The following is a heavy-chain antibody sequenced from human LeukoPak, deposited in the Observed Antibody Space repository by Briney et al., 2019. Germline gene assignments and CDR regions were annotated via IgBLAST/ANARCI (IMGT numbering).Heavy chain of an antibody. Sequence: QPGGSLRLSCSASGFSCSSYWISWVRQAPGKGLEWVAHINEDGSEKYYVDSVKGRFFISRDNAAKSLSLQMNRLRDADTAVYYCARVSVGAPAFDYWGQGNLVTVSS. CDR3: ARVSVGAPAFDY. D-gene: IGHD1-26*01. CDR2: INEDGSEK. J-gene: IGHJ4*02. V-gene: IGHV3-7*01. CDR1: GFSCSSYW.